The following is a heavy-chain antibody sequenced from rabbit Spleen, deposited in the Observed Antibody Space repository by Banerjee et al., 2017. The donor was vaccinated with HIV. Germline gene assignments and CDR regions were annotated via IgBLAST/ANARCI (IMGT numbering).Heavy chain of an antibody. Sequence: QSLEESGGDLVKPGASLTLTCTASGFSFNNSYYMCWVRQAPGKGLEWIACIDVRSSSSTHYASWARGRFTCSKASSTTVTLQVTSLTAADTATYFCARDPAYSSGSGSAIPYLWGQGTLVTVS. CDR2: IDVRSSSST. D-gene: IGHD1-1*01. V-gene: IGHV1S40*01. CDR1: GFSFNNSYY. CDR3: ARDPAYSSGSGSAIPYL. J-gene: IGHJ4*01.